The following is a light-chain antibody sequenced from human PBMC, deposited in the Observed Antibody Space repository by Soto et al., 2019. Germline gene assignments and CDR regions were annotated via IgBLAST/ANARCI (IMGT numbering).Light chain of an antibody. CDR1: SRDVGFYNY. CDR2: EVD. Sequence: QSVLTQPASVSGSPGQSITISCTGTSRDVGFYNYVSWYQQQHPGKAPKLMIYEVDNRPSGVSIRFSGSKSGNTASLTISGLQAEDEADYYCTSYTTSSTLVFGTGTKVTVL. J-gene: IGLJ1*01. CDR3: TSYTTSSTLV. V-gene: IGLV2-14*01.